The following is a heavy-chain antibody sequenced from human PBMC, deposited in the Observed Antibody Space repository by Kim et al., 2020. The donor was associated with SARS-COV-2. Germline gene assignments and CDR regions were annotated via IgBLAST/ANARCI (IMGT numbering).Heavy chain of an antibody. Sequence: SETLSLTCAVYGGSFSGYYWSWIRQPPGKGLEWIGEINHSGSTNYNPSLKSRVTISVDTSKNQFSLKLSSVTAADTAVYYCARGASTVDTAMVTYYFDYWGQGTLVTVSS. D-gene: IGHD5-18*01. CDR1: GGSFSGYY. CDR3: ARGASTVDTAMVTYYFDY. V-gene: IGHV4-34*01. CDR2: INHSGST. J-gene: IGHJ4*02.